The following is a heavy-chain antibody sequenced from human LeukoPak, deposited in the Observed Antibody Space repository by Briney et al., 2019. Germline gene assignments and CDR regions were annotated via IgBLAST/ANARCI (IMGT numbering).Heavy chain of an antibody. V-gene: IGHV1-46*01. J-gene: IGHJ4*02. CDR1: GYTFTSYG. D-gene: IGHD3-16*01. CDR3: ARAEKTTYVLDY. Sequence: ASVKVSCKASGYTFTSYGISWVRQAPGQGLEWMGIINPSGGSTSYAQKFQGRVTMTRDTSTSTVYMELSSLRSEDTAVYYCARAEKTTYVLDYWGQGSLVTVSS. CDR2: INPSGGST.